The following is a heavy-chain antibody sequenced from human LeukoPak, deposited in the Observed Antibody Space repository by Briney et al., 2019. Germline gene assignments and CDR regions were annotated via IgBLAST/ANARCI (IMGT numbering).Heavy chain of an antibody. D-gene: IGHD3-16*01. CDR3: AKDDDWGRFNH. CDR2: TSPRGDIT. CDR1: GFSFRSHG. V-gene: IGHV3-23*01. J-gene: IGHJ1*01. Sequence: PGGTLRLSCAASGFSFRSHGMNWVRQAPGKGLEWVSGTSPRGDITYYKDSVRGRFTISRDNFKNTVSLQLNSLRAEDTAMYYCAKDDDWGRFNHWGQGTLVTVSS.